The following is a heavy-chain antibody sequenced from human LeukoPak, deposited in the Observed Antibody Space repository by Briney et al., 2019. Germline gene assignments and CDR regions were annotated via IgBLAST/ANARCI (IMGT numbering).Heavy chain of an antibody. J-gene: IGHJ3*02. CDR1: GFTFSSYS. CDR2: ISSSSSYI. D-gene: IGHD3-22*01. Sequence: GRSLRLSCAASGFTFSSYSMNWVRQAPGKGLEWVSSISSSSSYIYYADSVKGRFTISRDNAKNSLYLQMNSLRAEDTAVYYCARDLNDSSLEGVAFDIWGQGTMVTVSS. V-gene: IGHV3-21*01. CDR3: ARDLNDSSLEGVAFDI.